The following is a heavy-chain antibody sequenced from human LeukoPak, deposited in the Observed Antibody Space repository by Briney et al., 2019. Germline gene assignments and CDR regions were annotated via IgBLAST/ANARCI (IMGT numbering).Heavy chain of an antibody. D-gene: IGHD3-22*01. J-gene: IGHJ3*02. CDR1: GGSISSSNW. Sequence: SETLSLTCAVSGGSISSSNWWSWVRQPPGKGLEWIGEINHSGSTNYNPSLKSRVTISVDTSKNQFSLKLSSVTAADTAVYYCARQIVTMIVVVTRKGAFDIWGQGTMVTVSS. CDR2: INHSGST. V-gene: IGHV4-4*02. CDR3: ARQIVTMIVVVTRKGAFDI.